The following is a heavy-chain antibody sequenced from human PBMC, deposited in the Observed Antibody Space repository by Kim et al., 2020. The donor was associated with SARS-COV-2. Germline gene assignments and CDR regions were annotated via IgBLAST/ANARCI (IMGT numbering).Heavy chain of an antibody. CDR1: GGSVSSDIYY. CDR2: IFYSGTT. D-gene: IGHD6-25*01. V-gene: IGHV4-61*01. CDR3: AGGAAGPVYFAY. J-gene: IGHJ4*02. Sequence: SETLSLTCTVSGGSVSSDIYYWSWIRQPPGKGLDWFPLIFYSGTTNYNPSPNSRAPISIDTSKNQFPLTMSSVTAADTAVFYCAGGAAGPVYFAYRAQGT.